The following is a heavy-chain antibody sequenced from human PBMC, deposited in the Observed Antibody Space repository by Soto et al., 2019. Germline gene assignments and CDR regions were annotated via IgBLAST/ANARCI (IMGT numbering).Heavy chain of an antibody. D-gene: IGHD6-13*01. CDR1: GGSISSYY. Sequence: PSETLSLTCTVSGGSISSYYWSWIRQPPGKGLEWIGYIYYSGSTNYNPSLKSRVTISVDTSKNQFSLKLSSVTAADTAVYYCARATYAAAGTDFDYWGQGTLVTVSS. CDR3: ARATYAAAGTDFDY. J-gene: IGHJ4*02. V-gene: IGHV4-59*01. CDR2: IYYSGST.